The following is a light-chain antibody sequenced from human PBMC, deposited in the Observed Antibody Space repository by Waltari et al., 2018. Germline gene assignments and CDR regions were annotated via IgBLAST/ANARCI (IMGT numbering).Light chain of an antibody. CDR3: QQYNGYAGT. Sequence: DIQMTQSPSTLSASVGDRVTISCRASQTIMSWVAWYQQKPGKAPKVLIYKASSLESGVPSRFSGSGSGTEFTLTISGLQPDDFATYYCQQYNGYAGTFGQGTKVEIQ. CDR2: KAS. CDR1: QTIMSW. V-gene: IGKV1-5*03. J-gene: IGKJ1*01.